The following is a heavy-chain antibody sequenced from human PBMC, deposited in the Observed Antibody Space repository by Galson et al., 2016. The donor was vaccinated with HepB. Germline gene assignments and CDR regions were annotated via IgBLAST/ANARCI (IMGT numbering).Heavy chain of an antibody. Sequence: ATQSLTCAVYGGSFSGYYWSWLRQPPGKGQEWIGEINHSGRIKYHQSFERRVTISVDTSKNQFSLQLTSVTAADTTVYYCARGLYGSVTYYRYYYYGMDVWGQGTTVTVSS. CDR2: INHSGRI. D-gene: IGHD3-10*01. V-gene: IGHV4-34*01. CDR1: GGSFSGYY. J-gene: IGHJ6*02. CDR3: ARGLYGSVTYYRYYYYGMDV.